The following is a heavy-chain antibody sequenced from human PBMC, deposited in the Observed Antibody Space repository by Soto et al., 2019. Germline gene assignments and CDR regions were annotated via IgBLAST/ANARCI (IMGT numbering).Heavy chain of an antibody. CDR1: GGSISSSGFY. CDR2: SYYSGST. Sequence: QVQLQESGPGLVKPSQTLSLTCTVSGGSISSSGFYWSWIRQHPGKGLEWIGYSYYSGSTYYNPSLKSRVTISVDTSKSQFCLKLSSVTAADTAVYYCARTAAGTWVYFDFWGQGTLVTVSS. V-gene: IGHV4-31*03. J-gene: IGHJ4*02. CDR3: ARTAAGTWVYFDF. D-gene: IGHD6-13*01.